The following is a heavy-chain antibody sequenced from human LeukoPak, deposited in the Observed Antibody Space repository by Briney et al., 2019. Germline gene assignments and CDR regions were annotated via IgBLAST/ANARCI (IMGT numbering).Heavy chain of an antibody. Sequence: PSETLSLTCTVSGVSISDYYWSWIRQPPGKGLEWIGYIYYSGTTNYNPSLKSRVAISVDKSKNQFSLKLSSVTAADTAVYYCARGSGNSGYFDYWGQGTLVTVSS. D-gene: IGHD1-26*01. V-gene: IGHV4-59*01. CDR3: ARGSGNSGYFDY. J-gene: IGHJ4*02. CDR1: GVSISDYY. CDR2: IYYSGTT.